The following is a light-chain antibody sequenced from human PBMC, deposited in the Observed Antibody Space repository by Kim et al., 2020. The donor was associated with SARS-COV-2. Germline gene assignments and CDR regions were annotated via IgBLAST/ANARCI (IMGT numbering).Light chain of an antibody. CDR2: AAS. J-gene: IGKJ4*02. V-gene: IGKV1D-16*01. Sequence: ASGGDRVTITCRASQGISSWLAWYQQKPEKAPKSLIVAASSLQSGVPSRFSGSGSGTHFTLTISSLRPEDFATYYCQQYNSFPLTFGGGTKVDIK. CDR1: QGISSW. CDR3: QQYNSFPLT.